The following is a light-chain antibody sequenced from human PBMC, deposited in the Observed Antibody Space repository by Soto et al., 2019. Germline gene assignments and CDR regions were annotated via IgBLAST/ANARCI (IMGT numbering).Light chain of an antibody. Sequence: EIVLIQSPASLSLSAGERATLSCRASQSVSTYLAWYQHKAGQAPRLLIYDASNRASGVPARFSGSGSETDFTLTIDSLEPEDSAIDFCQERSKWPSLSFGGGTKVEIK. CDR1: QSVSTY. CDR2: DAS. CDR3: QERSKWPSLS. J-gene: IGKJ4*01. V-gene: IGKV3-11*01.